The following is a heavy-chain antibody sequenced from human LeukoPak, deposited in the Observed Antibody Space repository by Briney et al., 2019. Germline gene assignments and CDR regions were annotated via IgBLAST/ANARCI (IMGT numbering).Heavy chain of an antibody. CDR1: GYTFTTYY. CDR2: INPNSGGT. CDR3: ARDGKYHLFDH. V-gene: IGHV1-2*02. J-gene: IGHJ5*02. Sequence: GASVKVSCKASGYTFTTYYIHWVRQAPGQGLEWMGWINPNSGGTNYAQNFQGRVTMTRDTSISTAYMELSRLRSDDTAIYYCARDGKYHLFDHWGQGTLVTVSS. D-gene: IGHD2-2*01.